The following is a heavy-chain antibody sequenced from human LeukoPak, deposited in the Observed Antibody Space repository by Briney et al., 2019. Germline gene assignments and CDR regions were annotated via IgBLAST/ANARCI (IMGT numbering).Heavy chain of an antibody. CDR3: ARWSGSYY. V-gene: IGHV3-7*05. D-gene: IGHD1-26*01. J-gene: IGHJ4*02. CDR1: GFTFSTYW. CDR2: IKQDGSDK. Sequence: GGSLRPSCAASGFTFSTYWMSWVRQAPGKGLEWVADIKQDGSDKYYVDSVRGRFTISRDNAKNSLFLQMNSLRAEDTAVYYCARWSGSYYWGQGTLVTVSS.